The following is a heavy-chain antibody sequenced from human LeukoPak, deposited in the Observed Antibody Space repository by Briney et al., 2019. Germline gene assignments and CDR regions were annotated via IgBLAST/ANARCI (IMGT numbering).Heavy chain of an antibody. CDR2: ISKKSDGGRT. J-gene: IGHJ3*02. D-gene: IGHD3-10*01. CDR3: SARVRPAGDKTFEI. V-gene: IGHV3-15*01. Sequence: GGSLRLSCAASGFTFTDARMTWVRQAPGKGLEWVGHISKKSDGGRTDYAAPVKRRVIISRDDSKSTVFLQMDSLQTEDTALYYCSARVRPAGDKTFEIWGQGTMVTVSS. CDR1: GFTFTDAR.